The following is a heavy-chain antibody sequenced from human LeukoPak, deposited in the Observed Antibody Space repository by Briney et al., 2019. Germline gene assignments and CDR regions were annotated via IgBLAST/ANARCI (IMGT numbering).Heavy chain of an antibody. V-gene: IGHV3-7*01. J-gene: IGHJ4*02. CDR1: GFTVSSNY. D-gene: IGHD3-22*01. CDR3: ARGYVDYDSSGHYKNFDY. CDR2: IKQDGTEK. Sequence: GGSLRLSCAASGFTVSSNYMSWVRQAPGKGLEWVANIKQDGTEKYYVDSVKGRFTISRDNAKNSLYLQMNSLRAEDTAVYYCARGYVDYDSSGHYKNFDYWGQGTLVTVSS.